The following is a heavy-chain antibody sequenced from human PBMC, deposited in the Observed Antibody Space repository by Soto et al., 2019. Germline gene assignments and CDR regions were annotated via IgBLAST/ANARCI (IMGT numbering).Heavy chain of an antibody. CDR2: INAGNGNK. D-gene: IGHD2-2*01. CDR3: ARRPRYQLLWGNHYYYYGMDV. V-gene: IGHV1-3*01. Sequence: ASVKVSCKASGYIFTSYVMHWVHQAPGQRHKRIEWINAGNGNKKYSQKFQGRVTITADESTITAYMELSSLRSEDTAVYYCARRPRYQLLWGNHYYYYGMDVWGQGTTVTVSS. CDR1: GYIFTSYV. J-gene: IGHJ6*02.